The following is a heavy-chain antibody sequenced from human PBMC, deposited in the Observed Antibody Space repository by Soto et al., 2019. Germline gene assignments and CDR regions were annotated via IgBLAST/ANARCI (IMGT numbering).Heavy chain of an antibody. Sequence: QVQLVESGGGVIQPGTSLRLSCAASGLLFSRFCMHWVRQAPGKGLEWVAVIVNHGGTKDYADSVRGRYTISRDNSRNTLFLEMSSLRVYDTAIYYCAIDDEDADNERDYLGQGTLFTVSS. CDR1: GLLFSRFC. V-gene: IGHV3-33*01. CDR3: AIDDEDADNERDY. D-gene: IGHD1-1*01. CDR2: IVNHGGTK. J-gene: IGHJ4*02.